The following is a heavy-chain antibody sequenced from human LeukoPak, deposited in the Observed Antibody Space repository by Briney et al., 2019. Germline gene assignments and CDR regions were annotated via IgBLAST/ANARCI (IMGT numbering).Heavy chain of an antibody. Sequence: SETLSLTCTVSGGSTSSGNYYWGWIRQPPGKGLEWIGEINHSGSTNYNPSLKSRVTISVDTSKNQFSLKLSSVTAADTAVYYCARGPKWELLPINWFDPWGQGTLVTVSS. CDR1: GGSTSSGNYY. D-gene: IGHD1-26*01. CDR3: ARGPKWELLPINWFDP. J-gene: IGHJ5*02. CDR2: INHSGST. V-gene: IGHV4-39*07.